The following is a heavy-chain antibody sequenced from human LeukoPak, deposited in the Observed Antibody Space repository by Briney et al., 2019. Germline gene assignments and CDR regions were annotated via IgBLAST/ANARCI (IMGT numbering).Heavy chain of an antibody. V-gene: IGHV3-30*02. CDR2: IWHDGSNK. CDR3: AKEEVRGYNWFDP. Sequence: PGGSLRLSCAASGFTFSSYGIHWVRQAPGKGLEWVAVIWHDGSNKYYADSVRGRFTISRDNSKNTLYLQMNSLRAEDTAVYYCAKEEVRGYNWFDPWGQGTLVTVSS. J-gene: IGHJ5*02. D-gene: IGHD3-10*01. CDR1: GFTFSSYG.